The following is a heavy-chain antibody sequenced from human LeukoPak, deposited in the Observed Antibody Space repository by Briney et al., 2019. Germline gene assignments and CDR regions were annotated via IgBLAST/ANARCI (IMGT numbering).Heavy chain of an antibody. Sequence: GGSLRLSCTVSGFTVSSNSMSWVRQAPGKGLEWVSFISSDNTQYSDSVKRRFTISRDNSKNTLYLQMNSLRAEDTAVYYCAAASGLYDSSFRDFDYWGQGTLVTVSS. CDR2: ISSDNT. CDR1: GFTVSSNS. D-gene: IGHD3-22*01. J-gene: IGHJ4*02. V-gene: IGHV3-53*01. CDR3: AAASGLYDSSFRDFDY.